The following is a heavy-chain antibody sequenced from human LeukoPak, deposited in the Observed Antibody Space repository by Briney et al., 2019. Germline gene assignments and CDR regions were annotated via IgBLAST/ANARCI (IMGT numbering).Heavy chain of an antibody. V-gene: IGHV3-30*02. Sequence: GGSLRLSCAASGFTFSSYGMHWVRQAPGKGLEWVAFIRYDGTNKYYADSVNGRFTISRDNSKNTLYLQMNSLRAEDTAVYYCAKDSWEVGATSEIDYRGQGTLVTVSS. CDR1: GFTFSSYG. D-gene: IGHD1-26*01. CDR3: AKDSWEVGATSEIDY. J-gene: IGHJ4*02. CDR2: IRYDGTNK.